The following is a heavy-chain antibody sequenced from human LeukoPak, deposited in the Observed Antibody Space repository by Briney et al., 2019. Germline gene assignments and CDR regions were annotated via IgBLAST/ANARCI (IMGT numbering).Heavy chain of an antibody. CDR2: INHSGST. J-gene: IGHJ6*03. V-gene: IGHV4-34*01. D-gene: IGHD6-13*01. CDR1: GGSFSGYY. Sequence: PSETLSLTCAVYGGSFSGYYWSWIRQPPGKGLEWIGEINHSGSTNYNPSLKSRVTISVDMSKNQFSLKLSSVTAADTAVYYCARGPPGLARIAAAGLVYYYYMDVWGKGTTVTVSS. CDR3: ARGPPGLARIAAAGLVYYYYMDV.